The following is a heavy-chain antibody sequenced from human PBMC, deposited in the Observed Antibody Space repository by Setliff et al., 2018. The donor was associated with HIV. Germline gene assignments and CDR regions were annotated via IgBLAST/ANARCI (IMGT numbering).Heavy chain of an antibody. CDR2: IYPGDSDT. CDR3: ARLSVVTATRIYYFDY. Sequence: PGVSLKISCKGSGYRFTSYWIAWVRQMPGKGLEWMGIIYPGDSDTRYSPSFQGQVTISADKSISTAYLQWSSLKASDTAMYYCARLSVVTATRIYYFDYWGQGTLVTVSS. V-gene: IGHV5-51*01. D-gene: IGHD2-21*02. CDR1: GYRFTSYW. J-gene: IGHJ4*02.